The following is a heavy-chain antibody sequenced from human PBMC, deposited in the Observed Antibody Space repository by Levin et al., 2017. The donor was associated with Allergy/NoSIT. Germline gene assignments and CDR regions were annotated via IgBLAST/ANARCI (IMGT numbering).Heavy chain of an antibody. D-gene: IGHD5-24*01. CDR3: ASTIREGLATIGYFDY. CDR2: IIPIFGTA. CDR1: GGTFSSYA. Sequence: ASVKVSCKASGGTFSSYAISWVRQAPGQGLEWMGGIIPIFGTANYAQKFQGRVTITADKSTSTAYMELSSLRSEDTAVYYCASTIREGLATIGYFDYWGQGTLVTVSS. V-gene: IGHV1-69*06. J-gene: IGHJ4*02.